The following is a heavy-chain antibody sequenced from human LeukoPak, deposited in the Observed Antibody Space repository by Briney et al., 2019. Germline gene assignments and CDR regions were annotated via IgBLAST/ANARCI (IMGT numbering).Heavy chain of an antibody. Sequence: SVKVSCXASGGTFSTYAISWVRQAHGQGLEWMGGIIPIFGTANYAQKFQGRVTITTDESTSTAYMELSSLRSEDTAVYYCALSGYWGQGTLVTVSS. CDR3: ALSGY. CDR1: GGTFSTYA. D-gene: IGHD3-3*01. V-gene: IGHV1-69*05. CDR2: IIPIFGTA. J-gene: IGHJ4*02.